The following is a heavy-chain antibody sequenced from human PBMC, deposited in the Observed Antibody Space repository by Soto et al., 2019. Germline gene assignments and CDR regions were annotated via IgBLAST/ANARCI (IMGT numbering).Heavy chain of an antibody. CDR2: INYRETT. CDR3: ARVSATGTRWFDS. D-gene: IGHD6-13*01. CDR1: GGSFNSGAYY. Sequence: SETLSLTCTVYGGSFNSGAYYWSWIRQLPGKGLEWIGYINYRETTYYNPSLKSRVTISRDPSKRQFSLRVNSVTAADTAVYYCARVSATGTRWFDSWGQGTQVTVSS. V-gene: IGHV4-31*03. J-gene: IGHJ5*01.